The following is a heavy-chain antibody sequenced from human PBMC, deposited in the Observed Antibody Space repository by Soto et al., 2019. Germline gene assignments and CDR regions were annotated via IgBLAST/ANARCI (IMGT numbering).Heavy chain of an antibody. CDR3: AKEAVSGWYYFDY. Sequence: GVRWVLQDPGKGLEWVSTISGSGGSTYYADSLKGRFTISRDNSKNTLFLQMSSQRAEDTAVYYCAKEAVSGWYYFDYWGPGTLVTVSS. CDR2: ISGSGGST. CDR1: G. D-gene: IGHD6-19*01. J-gene: IGHJ4*02. V-gene: IGHV3-23*01.